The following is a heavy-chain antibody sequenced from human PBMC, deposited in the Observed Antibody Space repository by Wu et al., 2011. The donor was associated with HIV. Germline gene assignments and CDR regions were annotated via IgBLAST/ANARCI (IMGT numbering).Heavy chain of an antibody. CDR1: EHFSSYA. D-gene: IGHD6-13*01. CDR2: SSLSLLQ. J-gene: IGHJ5*02. V-gene: IGHV1-69*06. CDR3: ARQRDAAAVNWFDP. Sequence: PGSSVKVSCKASEHFSSYAISWVRQAPGQGLEWMEGSSLSLLQQTTHRSFQDRVTITADKSTSTAYMELSSLRSEDTAVYYCARQRDAAAVNWFDPWGQGTLVTVSS.